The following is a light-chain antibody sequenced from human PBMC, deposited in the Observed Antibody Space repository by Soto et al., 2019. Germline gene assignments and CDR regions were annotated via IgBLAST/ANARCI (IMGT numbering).Light chain of an antibody. Sequence: EIVMTQSPATLSLSPGERATLSCRASQSVSSNLAWYQQKPGQDPRLLIYGASTMATGIPARFSGSGSGTEFTLTISSLQYEDFAIYFCQQYNNWPPDRTFGQGTKVEIK. J-gene: IGKJ1*01. CDR2: GAS. V-gene: IGKV3-15*01. CDR3: QQYNNWPPDRT. CDR1: QSVSSN.